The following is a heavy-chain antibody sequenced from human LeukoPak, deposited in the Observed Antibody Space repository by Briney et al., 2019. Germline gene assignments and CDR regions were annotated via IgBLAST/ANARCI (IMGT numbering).Heavy chain of an antibody. V-gene: IGHV4-34*01. CDR1: GGSFSGYY. Sequence: SETLSLTCAVYGGSFSGYYWSWIRQPPGKGLEWIGEINHSGSTNYNPSLKSRVTISVDTSKNQFSLKLSSVTAADTAVYYCARVDCSGGSCPIDAFDIWGQGTMVTVSS. CDR2: INHSGST. D-gene: IGHD2-15*01. CDR3: ARVDCSGGSCPIDAFDI. J-gene: IGHJ3*02.